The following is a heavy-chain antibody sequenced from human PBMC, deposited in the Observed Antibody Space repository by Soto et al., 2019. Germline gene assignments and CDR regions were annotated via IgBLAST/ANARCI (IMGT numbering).Heavy chain of an antibody. V-gene: IGHV1-69*04. Sequence: SVKVSCTASGGTLSSYTFSWVRQAPGQGLEWMGRVIPNLGVTNYAKKFQGRFTIVVDTSTSTAYMELNSLRYEDTAVYYCARDKRYCNDTSCPDFDYWGQGTLVTVSS. J-gene: IGHJ4*02. D-gene: IGHD2-15*01. CDR1: GGTLSSYT. CDR3: ARDKRYCNDTSCPDFDY. CDR2: VIPNLGVT.